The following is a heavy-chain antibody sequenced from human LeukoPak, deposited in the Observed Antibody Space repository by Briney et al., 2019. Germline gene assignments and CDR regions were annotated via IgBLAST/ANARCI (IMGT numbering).Heavy chain of an antibody. CDR2: INSNGSST. CDR3: ASLDY. V-gene: IGHV3-74*01. CDR1: GFTFSIYW. J-gene: IGHJ4*02. Sequence: PGGSLRLSCAASGFTFSIYWVHWVRQAPGKGLVWVSSINSNGSSTNYADSVKGRFTIFRDNAKNTLYLQMNTLRAEDTAVYYCASLDYWGQGTPVTVSS.